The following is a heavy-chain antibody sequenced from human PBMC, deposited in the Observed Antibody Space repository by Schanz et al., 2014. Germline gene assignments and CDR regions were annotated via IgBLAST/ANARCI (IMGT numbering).Heavy chain of an antibody. D-gene: IGHD6-13*01. CDR1: RSTFSSYT. Sequence: QLQLVQSGAEVKKPGSSVKVSCKASRSTFSSYTISWVRQARGQGLEWVGRFIPILDVGNYAQQFQGRVTMTRDTSTSTVYMELSSLRSEDTAVYYCARDGVDAAAGGNYWGQGTLVTVSS. CDR2: FIPILDVG. CDR3: ARDGVDAAAGGNY. V-gene: IGHV1-69*08. J-gene: IGHJ4*02.